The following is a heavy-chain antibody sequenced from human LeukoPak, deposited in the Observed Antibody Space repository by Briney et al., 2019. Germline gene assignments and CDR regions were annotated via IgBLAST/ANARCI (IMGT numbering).Heavy chain of an antibody. J-gene: IGHJ4*02. D-gene: IGHD5-18*01. CDR3: ARHITATVTYEVSKPYYFDY. CDR2: IYYSGST. CDR1: GGSISSSSY. V-gene: IGHV4-39*07. Sequence: SETLSLTCTVSGGSISSSSYWGWIRQPPGKGLEWIGSIYYSGSTYYNPSPKSRVTISVDTSKNQFSLKLSSVTAADTAVYYCARHITATVTYEVSKPYYFDYWGQGTLVTVSS.